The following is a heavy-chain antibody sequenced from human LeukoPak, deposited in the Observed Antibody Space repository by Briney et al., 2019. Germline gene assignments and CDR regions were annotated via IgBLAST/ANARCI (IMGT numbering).Heavy chain of an antibody. CDR2: INWNGGST. Sequence: GGSLRLSCAASGFTFDDYGMSWVRQAPGKGLKRVSGINWNGGSTGYADSVKGRFTISRDNAKNSLYLQMNSLRAEDTASYYCARASRHYYDSSGYYVVAYFDYWGQGTLVTVSS. J-gene: IGHJ4*02. D-gene: IGHD3-22*01. CDR1: GFTFDDYG. V-gene: IGHV3-20*04. CDR3: ARASRHYYDSSGYYVVAYFDY.